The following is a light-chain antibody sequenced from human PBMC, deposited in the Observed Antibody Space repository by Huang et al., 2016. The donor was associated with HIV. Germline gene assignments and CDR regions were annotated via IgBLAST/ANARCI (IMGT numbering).Light chain of an antibody. CDR3: QQYNNYPLT. Sequence: DIQMTQSPSSLSASVGDRVTITCRASQDISTYLAWFQQRPGKAPKSLIYGASTWQSGVSFNFSGSGSGTEFTLTINSLQPEDFATYYCQQYNNYPLTFGGGTKVEIK. V-gene: IGKV1-16*02. CDR1: QDISTY. CDR2: GAS. J-gene: IGKJ4*01.